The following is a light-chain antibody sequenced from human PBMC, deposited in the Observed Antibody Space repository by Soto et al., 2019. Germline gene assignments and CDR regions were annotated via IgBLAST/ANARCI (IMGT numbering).Light chain of an antibody. CDR1: QSVSSSY. Sequence: PGERVTLSCRASQSVSSSYLTWCHQKPGQAPRLLIYGAYTRATSIPARFSGSGSGTDFTLTISSLQPEDFAVYYCQQDYNVPVTFGQGTKLEIK. CDR2: GAY. V-gene: IGKV3D-7*01. J-gene: IGKJ2*01. CDR3: QQDYNVPVT.